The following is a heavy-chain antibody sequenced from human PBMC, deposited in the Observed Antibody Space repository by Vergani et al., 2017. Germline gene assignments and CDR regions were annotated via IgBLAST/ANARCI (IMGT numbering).Heavy chain of an antibody. D-gene: IGHD1-26*01. CDR2: IKQDGSEK. J-gene: IGHJ3*02. V-gene: IGHV3-7*01. Sequence: EVQLLESGGGLVQPGGSLRLSCAASGFTFSSYWMSWVRQAPGKGLEWVANIKQDGSEKYYVDSVKGRFTISRDNAKNSLYLQMNSLRAEDTAVYYCARDQEDIVGATDAFDIWGQGTMVTVSS. CDR1: GFTFSSYW. CDR3: ARDQEDIVGATDAFDI.